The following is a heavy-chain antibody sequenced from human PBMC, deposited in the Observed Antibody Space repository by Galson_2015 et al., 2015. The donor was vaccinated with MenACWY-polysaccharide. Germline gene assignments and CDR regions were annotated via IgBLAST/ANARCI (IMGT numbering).Heavy chain of an antibody. CDR2: ISASGGTT. D-gene: IGHD2-2*01. CDR3: AKATCGSTSCYGCDH. Sequence: SLRLSCAASGFTFSSYAISWVRQAPGQGLEWVSTISASGGTTHYADAVKGRFVLSRDASKSTLYLQLNSLRAEDTATYYCAKATCGSTSCYGCDHWGQGTPVTVSS. J-gene: IGHJ4*02. V-gene: IGHV3-23*01. CDR1: GFTFSSYA.